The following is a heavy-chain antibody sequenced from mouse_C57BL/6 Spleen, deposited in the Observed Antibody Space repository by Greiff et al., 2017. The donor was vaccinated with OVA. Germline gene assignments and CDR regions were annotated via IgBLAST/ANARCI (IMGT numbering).Heavy chain of an antibody. V-gene: IGHV1-26*01. J-gene: IGHJ2*01. D-gene: IGHD4-1*01. Sequence: EVKLQQSGPELVKPGASVKISCKASGYTFTDYYMNWVKQSHGKSLEWIGDINPNNGGTSYNQKFKGKATLTVDKSSSTAYMELRSLTSEDSAVYYCARERGTGTVFDYWGQGTTLTVSS. CDR1: GYTFTDYY. CDR2: INPNNGGT. CDR3: ARERGTGTVFDY.